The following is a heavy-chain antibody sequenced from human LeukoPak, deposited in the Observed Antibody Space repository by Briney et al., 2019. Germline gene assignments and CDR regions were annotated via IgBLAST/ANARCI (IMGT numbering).Heavy chain of an antibody. Sequence: SGGSLRLSCAGSGFTFSTYAMHRVRQAPGKGLEWVALFSYDGSTQRYADSVKGRFTISRDNSKNSLYLQMNSLRTEDTAVYYCAKATDGFSGYDYLFDYWGQGTPVTVSS. V-gene: IGHV3-30-3*01. J-gene: IGHJ4*02. CDR2: FSYDGSTQ. D-gene: IGHD5-12*01. CDR3: AKATDGFSGYDYLFDY. CDR1: GFTFSTYA.